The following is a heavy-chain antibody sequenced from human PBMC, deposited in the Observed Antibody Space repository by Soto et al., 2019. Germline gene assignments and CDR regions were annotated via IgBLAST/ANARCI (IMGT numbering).Heavy chain of an antibody. D-gene: IGHD2-15*01. CDR2: IWYDGSNK. J-gene: IGHJ6*02. CDR3: ARDGGYCSGGSCPYYYGMDV. Sequence: ESGGGVVQPGRSLRLSCAASGFTFSSYGMHWVRQAPGKGLEWVAVIWYDGSNKYYADSVKGRFTISRDNSKNTLYLQMNSLRAEDTAVYYCARDGGYCSGGSCPYYYGMDVWGQGTTVTVSS. CDR1: GFTFSSYG. V-gene: IGHV3-33*01.